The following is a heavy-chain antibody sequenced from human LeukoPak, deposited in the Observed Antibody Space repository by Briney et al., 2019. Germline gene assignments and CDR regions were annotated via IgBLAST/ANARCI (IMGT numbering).Heavy chain of an antibody. D-gene: IGHD3-22*01. V-gene: IGHV4-59*10. CDR2: IYTSVST. Sequence: SETLSLTRAHSLGSISSYYWSWGRQPAGKRVECVGRIYTSVSTNYNHSLKSRVTMSVGTSKNQCSLKLSSVNAADTAVYYCARSDYYDSSALEYFQHWGQGNLVTVSS. CDR3: ARSDYYDSSALEYFQH. CDR1: LGSISSYY. J-gene: IGHJ1*01.